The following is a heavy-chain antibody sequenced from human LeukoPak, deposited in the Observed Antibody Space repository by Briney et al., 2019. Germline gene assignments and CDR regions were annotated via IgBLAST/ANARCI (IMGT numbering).Heavy chain of an antibody. J-gene: IGHJ4*02. CDR2: INPNSGGT. Sequence: ASVKVSCKASGYTFTGYYMHWVRQAPGQGLEWMGWINPNSGGTNYAQKFQGRVALTRDTSISTAYMELTSLRSDDTAVYYCARESGSYEAYFDYWGQGTLVTVSS. D-gene: IGHD1-26*01. V-gene: IGHV1-2*02. CDR1: GYTFTGYY. CDR3: ARESGSYEAYFDY.